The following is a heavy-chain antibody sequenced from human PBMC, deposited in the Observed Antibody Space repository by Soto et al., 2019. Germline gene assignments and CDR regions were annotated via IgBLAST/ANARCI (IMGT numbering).Heavy chain of an antibody. CDR1: GYTFTGDY. D-gene: IGHD2-2*02. V-gene: IGHV1-2*02. CDR2: INPNSGGT. Sequence: GASVKVSCKASGYTFTGDYMHWVRQAPGQGLEWMGWINPNSGGTNYAQKFQGKVTMTRDTSISTAYMELSRLRSDDTAVYYCARVLCSSTSCYTDGVDYWGQGTLVTVSS. CDR3: ARVLCSSTSCYTDGVDY. J-gene: IGHJ4*02.